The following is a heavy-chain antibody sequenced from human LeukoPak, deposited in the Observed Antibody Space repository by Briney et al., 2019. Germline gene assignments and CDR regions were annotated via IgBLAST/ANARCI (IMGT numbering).Heavy chain of an antibody. J-gene: IGHJ3*02. CDR3: ARERSQTTAFDI. Sequence: PSETLSLTCTVSGGSISSGSYYWSWIRQPAGKGLEWIGRIYTSGSTNYNPSLKSRVTISVDTSKNQFSLKLSSVTAADTAVYYCARERSQTTAFDIWGQGTMVTVS. V-gene: IGHV4-61*02. CDR1: GGSISSGSYY. D-gene: IGHD1-14*01. CDR2: IYTSGST.